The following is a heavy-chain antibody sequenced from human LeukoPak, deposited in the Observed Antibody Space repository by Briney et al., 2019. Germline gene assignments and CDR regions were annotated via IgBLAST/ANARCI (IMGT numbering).Heavy chain of an antibody. D-gene: IGHD6-19*01. Sequence: SASVSLTCTVSGGSISSYYWSWIRQPPGKGLEWIGYIYHSGSTNYNPSLKSRVTISVETSKDQFSLKLSSVTAADTAVYYCARGRYSSGWYRAYYFDYWGQGTLVT. CDR3: ARGRYSSGWYRAYYFDY. V-gene: IGHV4-59*01. CDR1: GGSISSYY. CDR2: IYHSGST. J-gene: IGHJ4*02.